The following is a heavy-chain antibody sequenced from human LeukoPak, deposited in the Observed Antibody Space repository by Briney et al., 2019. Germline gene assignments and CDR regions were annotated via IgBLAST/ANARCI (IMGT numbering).Heavy chain of an antibody. D-gene: IGHD3-10*01. CDR2: IRYDGSNK. J-gene: IGHJ6*03. CDR3: AKERSGESSYYYYYMDV. Sequence: GGSLRLSCAASGFTFSSYGMHWVRQAPGKGLEWVAFIRYDGSNKYYADSVKGRFTISRDNSKNTLYLQMNSLRAEDTAVYYCAKERSGESSYYYYYMDVWGKGTTVTISS. V-gene: IGHV3-30*02. CDR1: GFTFSSYG.